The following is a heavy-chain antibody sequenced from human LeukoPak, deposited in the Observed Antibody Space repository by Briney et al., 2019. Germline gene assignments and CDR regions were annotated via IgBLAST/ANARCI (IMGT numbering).Heavy chain of an antibody. Sequence: GGSLRLSCAASGFTFSGHWMNWARQAPGKGLEWVASINHNGNVNYYVDSVKGRFTISRDNAKNSLYLQMSNLRAKDTAVYFCARGGGLDVWGQGATVTVSS. CDR2: INHNGNVN. J-gene: IGHJ6*02. CDR1: GFTFSGHW. CDR3: ARGGGLDV. V-gene: IGHV3-7*03. D-gene: IGHD3-16*01.